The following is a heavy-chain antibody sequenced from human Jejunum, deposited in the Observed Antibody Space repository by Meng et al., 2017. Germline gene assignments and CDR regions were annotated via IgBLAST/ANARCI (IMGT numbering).Heavy chain of an antibody. V-gene: IGHV3-30-3*01. Sequence: GESLKISCATSGFIFNTDPMHWVRQAPGKGLEWIGVIAKEGNWQYCADSLKGRFTISRDNSKNTLYLQMNDLREGDTGVYLCAREFHSSGHAGTFNMWGQGTLVTVSS. J-gene: IGHJ1*01. CDR3: AREFHSSGHAGTFNM. CDR2: IAKEGNWQ. CDR1: GFIFNTDP. D-gene: IGHD3-22*01.